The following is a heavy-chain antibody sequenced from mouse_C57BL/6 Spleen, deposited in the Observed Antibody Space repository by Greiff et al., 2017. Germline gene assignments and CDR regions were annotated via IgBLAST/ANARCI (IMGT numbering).Heavy chain of an antibody. D-gene: IGHD1-1*01. V-gene: IGHV1-54*01. J-gene: IGHJ2*01. Sequence: VQLQQSGAELVRPGTSVKVSCKASGYAFTNYLIEWVKQRPGQGLEWIGVINPGSGGTNYNEKFKGKATLAADKSSSTAYMQLRSLTSEDSAVYFCASLITRYQGYFDYWGQGTTLTVSS. CDR2: INPGSGGT. CDR1: GYAFTNYL. CDR3: ASLITRYQGYFDY.